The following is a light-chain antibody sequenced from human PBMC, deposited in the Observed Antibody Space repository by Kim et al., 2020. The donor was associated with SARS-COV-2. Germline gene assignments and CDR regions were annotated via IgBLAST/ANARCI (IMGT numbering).Light chain of an antibody. V-gene: IGLV3-1*01. Sequence: SYELTQPPSVSVSPGQTASITCSGDKLGDKYACWYQQKPGQSPVLVIYQDSKRPSGIPERFSGSNSGNTATLIISGTQAMDEADYYCHAWDSSTVVFGGGTQLTVL. CDR3: HAWDSSTVV. J-gene: IGLJ2*01. CDR2: QDS. CDR1: KLGDKY.